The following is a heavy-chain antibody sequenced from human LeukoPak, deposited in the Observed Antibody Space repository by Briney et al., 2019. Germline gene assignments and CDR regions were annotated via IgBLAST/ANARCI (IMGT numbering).Heavy chain of an antibody. Sequence: SETLSLTCTVSGGSISSYYWSWIRQPPGKGLEWIGYIYTSGSTNYNPYLKSRVTISVDTSKNQFSLKLSSVTAADTAVYYCTRLAPRSVANTRYYYYYYMDVWGKGTTVTVSS. D-gene: IGHD2-15*01. CDR2: IYTSGST. CDR3: TRLAPRSVANTRYYYYYYMDV. J-gene: IGHJ6*03. CDR1: GGSISSYY. V-gene: IGHV4-4*09.